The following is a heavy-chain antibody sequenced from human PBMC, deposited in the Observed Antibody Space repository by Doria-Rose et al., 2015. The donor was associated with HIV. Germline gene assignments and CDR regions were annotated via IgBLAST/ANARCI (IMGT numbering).Heavy chain of an antibody. CDR1: GVSLSSPGMG. D-gene: IGHD6-13*01. J-gene: IGHJ4*02. CDR2: IFSDDAR. V-gene: IGHV2-26*01. Sequence: QVQLVQSGPVLVKPTETLTLTCTVSGVSLSSPGMGVSWIRQPPGKALEWLANIFSDDARSYTTPLKSRLTISRGTSKSQVVLTMTDMDPVDTATYYCARIKSSRWYHKYYFDFWGQGTLVIVSA. CDR3: ARIKSSRWYHKYYFDF.